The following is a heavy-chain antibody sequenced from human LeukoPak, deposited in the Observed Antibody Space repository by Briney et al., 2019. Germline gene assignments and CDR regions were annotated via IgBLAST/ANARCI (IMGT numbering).Heavy chain of an antibody. V-gene: IGHV3-23*01. J-gene: IGHJ5*02. D-gene: IGHD6-19*01. CDR3: ARERVGGQWLSLGDWFDP. CDR2: IDSSGDYT. Sequence: GGSLRLSCAASGFTFSNYAVTWVRQAPGKGLEWVSLIDSSGDYTLYAGSVRGRFTVSRDNSKNTLYLHMKSLRAEDTAVYYCARERVGGQWLSLGDWFDPWGQGTLVTVSS. CDR1: GFTFSNYA.